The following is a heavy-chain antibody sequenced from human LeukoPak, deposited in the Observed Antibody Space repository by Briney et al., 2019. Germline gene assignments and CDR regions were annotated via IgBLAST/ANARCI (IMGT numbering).Heavy chain of an antibody. CDR2: IHSSGST. V-gene: IGHV4-59*08. J-gene: IGHJ5*02. D-gene: IGHD6-13*01. CDR1: GGSMSSYY. CDR3: AEYGSSYGRFDP. Sequence: SETLSLTCTVSGGSMSSYYWSWIRQPPGKGLEWIGYIHSSGSTNYNTSLKSRVTISVDTPKNQFSLKLTSVTAADTAVYYCAEYGSSYGRFDPWGQGTLVTVS.